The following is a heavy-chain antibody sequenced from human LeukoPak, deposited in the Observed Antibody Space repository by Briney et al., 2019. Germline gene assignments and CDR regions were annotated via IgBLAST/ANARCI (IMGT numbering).Heavy chain of an antibody. D-gene: IGHD4-17*01. V-gene: IGHV3-23*01. CDR2: ISGSGGST. CDR1: GFTFSSYA. J-gene: IGHJ4*02. Sequence: GGSLRLSXAASGFTFSSYAMSWARQAPGKGLEGVSAISGSGGSTYYADSVNGRFTISRDNSKNTLYLQMNSLRAEDTAVYYCAKERDYGDYGAFDYWGQGTLVTVSS. CDR3: AKERDYGDYGAFDY.